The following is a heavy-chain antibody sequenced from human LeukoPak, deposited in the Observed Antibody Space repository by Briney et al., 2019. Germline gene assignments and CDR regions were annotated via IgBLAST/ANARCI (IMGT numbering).Heavy chain of an antibody. J-gene: IGHJ4*02. CDR1: GGSFSGYY. D-gene: IGHD3-22*01. Sequence: SETLSLTCAVYGGSFSGYYWSWIRQPPGKGLEWIGSIYYSGSTYYNPSLKSRVTISVDTSKNQFSLKLSSVTAADTAVYYCARGSTHYYDSRGYYSPNFDYWGQGTLVTVSS. CDR2: IYYSGST. V-gene: IGHV4-34*01. CDR3: ARGSTHYYDSRGYYSPNFDY.